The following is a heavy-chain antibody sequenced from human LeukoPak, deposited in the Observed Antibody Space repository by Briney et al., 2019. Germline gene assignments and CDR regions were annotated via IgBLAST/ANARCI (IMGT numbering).Heavy chain of an antibody. J-gene: IGHJ4*02. CDR1: GGSLSSCC. CDR3: ARDLFTFGGIIVVAFDS. D-gene: IGHD3-16*02. V-gene: IGHV4-4*07. CDR2: IYSSGST. Sequence: SETLSLTCTVSGGSLSSCCWSWIRQPAGKGLEWIGRIYSSGSTHYNPSLKSRVTMSVDTSKNQFSLKVKSVTAADTAVYYCARDLFTFGGIIVVAFDSWGQGTLVTVSS.